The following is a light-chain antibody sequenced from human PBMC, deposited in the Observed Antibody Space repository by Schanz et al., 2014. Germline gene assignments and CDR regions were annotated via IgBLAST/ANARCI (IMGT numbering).Light chain of an antibody. CDR2: DVG. CDR1: SSDVGAYDY. V-gene: IGLV2-14*03. Sequence: QSALTQPASVSGSPGQSITISCTGTSSDVGAYDYVSWYQHHPAKAPKLLIYDVGDRPSGVSNRFSGSKSGNTASLTISGLQAEDEADYYCGSYTSSSTQVFGTGTKLTVL. J-gene: IGLJ1*01. CDR3: GSYTSSSTQV.